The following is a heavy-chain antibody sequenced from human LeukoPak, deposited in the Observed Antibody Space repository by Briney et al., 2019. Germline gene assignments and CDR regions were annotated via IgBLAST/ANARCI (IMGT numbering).Heavy chain of an antibody. CDR2: FDPDDGDT. CDR3: ARDLKRGYSSGRYSWGTGSSNDY. Sequence: GASVKVSCKVSGYTLTDLSMHWVRQAPGKGLEWMGGFDPDDGDTIYAQKFQGRVTMTTDTSTSTAYMELRSLRSDDTAVYYCARDLKRGYSSGRYSWGTGSSNDYWGQGTLVTVSS. D-gene: IGHD6-19*01. J-gene: IGHJ4*02. CDR1: GYTLTDLS. V-gene: IGHV1-24*01.